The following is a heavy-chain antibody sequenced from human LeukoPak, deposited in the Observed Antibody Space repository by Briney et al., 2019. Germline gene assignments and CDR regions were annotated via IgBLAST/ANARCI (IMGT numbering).Heavy chain of an antibody. D-gene: IGHD6-19*01. CDR1: GFTFNTYS. Sequence: GGSLRLSCAASGFTFNTYSMNWVRQAPGKGLEWVSYITDDNRTIYYADSVEGRFTISRDNAKNSLFLQMNSLRAEDSAVYCVARGGWARFDYWGQGTLVTVSS. CDR2: ITDDNRTI. J-gene: IGHJ4*02. V-gene: IGHV3-48*04. CDR3: ARGGWARFDY.